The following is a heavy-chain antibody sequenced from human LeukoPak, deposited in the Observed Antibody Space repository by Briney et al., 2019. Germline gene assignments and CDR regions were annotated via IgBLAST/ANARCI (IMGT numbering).Heavy chain of an antibody. J-gene: IGHJ4*01. CDR2: IWYDGSNK. V-gene: IGHV3-33*01. CDR3: ARVSEDYYVFDY. CDR1: GFTFSSYG. Sequence: PGGSLRLSCAASGFTFSSYGMHWVRQAPGKGLEWVAVIWYDGSNKYYADSVKGRFTISRDNAKNTLFLQMDSLRAEDTALYYCARVSEDYYVFDYWGHGTLVTVSS. D-gene: IGHD3-16*01.